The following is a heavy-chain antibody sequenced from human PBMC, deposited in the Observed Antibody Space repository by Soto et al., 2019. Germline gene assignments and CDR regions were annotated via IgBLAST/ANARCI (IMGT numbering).Heavy chain of an antibody. CDR1: GFTFSSYG. J-gene: IGHJ4*02. V-gene: IGHV3-30*03. D-gene: IGHD6-19*01. CDR2: ISYDGSNK. CDR3: ALGRRGSGWYYFDY. Sequence: GGSLRLSCAASGFTFSSYGMHGCRQAPGKGLEWVAVISYDGSNKYYADSVKGRFTISRDHSKNTLYLQMNSLRAEDTAVYYCALGRRGSGWYYFDYWGQGTLVTVSS.